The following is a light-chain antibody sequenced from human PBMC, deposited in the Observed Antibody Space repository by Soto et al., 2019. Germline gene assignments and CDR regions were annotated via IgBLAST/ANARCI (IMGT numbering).Light chain of an antibody. Sequence: EIVLTQSPGTLSLSPGERATLSCRASQSVPKNYLAWYQHKPGQAPRLLIDGPSSRATGIPDRFSGSGSGTVFTLSISRLEPDDFAVYYCHQYATSPQTFGQGTKVEIK. CDR2: GPS. CDR3: HQYATSPQT. J-gene: IGKJ1*01. CDR1: QSVPKNY. V-gene: IGKV3-20*01.